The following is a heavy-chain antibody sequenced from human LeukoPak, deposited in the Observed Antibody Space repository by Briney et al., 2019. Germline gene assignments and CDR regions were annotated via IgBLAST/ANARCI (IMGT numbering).Heavy chain of an antibody. Sequence: SETLSLTCAVYGGSFSGYYWSWIRQPPGKGLEWIGEINHSGSTNYNPSLKSRVTISVDTSKTPFSLKLSSVTAADTAVYYCARDRSSFIAFDIWGQGTMVTVSS. CDR2: INHSGST. CDR3: ARDRSSFIAFDI. CDR1: GGSFSGYY. J-gene: IGHJ3*02. D-gene: IGHD6-6*01. V-gene: IGHV4-34*01.